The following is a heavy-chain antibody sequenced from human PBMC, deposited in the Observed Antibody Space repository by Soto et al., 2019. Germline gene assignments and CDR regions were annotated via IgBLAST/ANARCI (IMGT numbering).Heavy chain of an antibody. D-gene: IGHD3-10*01. Sequence: PSETLSLTCTVSGVSISSYYWSWIRQPPGKGLEWIGYIYYSGSTNYNPSLKSRVTISVDTSKNQFSLKLSSVTAADTAVYYCARVWGGAFDIWGQGTMVTVSS. CDR2: IYYSGST. V-gene: IGHV4-59*01. CDR3: ARVWGGAFDI. J-gene: IGHJ3*02. CDR1: GVSISSYY.